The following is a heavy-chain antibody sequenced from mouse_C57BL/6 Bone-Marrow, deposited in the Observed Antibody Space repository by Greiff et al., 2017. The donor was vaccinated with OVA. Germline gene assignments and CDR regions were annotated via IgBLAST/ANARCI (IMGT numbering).Heavy chain of an antibody. CDR1: GYTFTDYE. V-gene: IGHV1-15*01. Sequence: VQLQQSGAELVRPGASVTLSCKASGYTFTDYEMHWVKQTPVHGLKWIGAIDPETGGTAYNQKFKGKAILTADKSSSTAYMEPRSLTSEDSAVYYCTRGYSNYYAMDYWGQGTSVTVSS. CDR2: IDPETGGT. J-gene: IGHJ4*01. CDR3: TRGYSNYYAMDY. D-gene: IGHD2-5*01.